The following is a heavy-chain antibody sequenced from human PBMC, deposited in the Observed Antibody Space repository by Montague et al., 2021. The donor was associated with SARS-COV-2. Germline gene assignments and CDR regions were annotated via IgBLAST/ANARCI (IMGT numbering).Heavy chain of an antibody. Sequence: SETLSLTCTVYGGSISNYYWTWIRQPPGKGLEWIGEMNHSGSSNYNPSLKNRVSISVDKSKNQISLTLTSVTAAATATYYCARGQVTTIVVLMMLPATGAIDLWGQGTTVTVSS. V-gene: IGHV4-34*01. D-gene: IGHD2-15*01. J-gene: IGHJ6*02. CDR3: ARGQVTTIVVLMMLPATGAIDL. CDR2: MNHSGSS. CDR1: GGSISNYY.